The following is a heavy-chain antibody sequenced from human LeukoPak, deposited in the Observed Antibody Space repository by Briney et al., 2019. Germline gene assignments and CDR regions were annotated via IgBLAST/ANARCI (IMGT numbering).Heavy chain of an antibody. CDR1: GYTFTSYD. CDR2: MNPNSGNT. Sequence: ASVKVSCKASGYTFTSYDINWVRQAPGQGLEWMGWMNPNSGNTGYAQKFQGRVTMTTTTSISTAYMELTSLRSEDTAVYYCAREYQLLGTVSNYFDPWGQGTLVTVSS. J-gene: IGHJ5*02. V-gene: IGHV1-8*01. CDR3: AREYQLLGTVSNYFDP. D-gene: IGHD2-2*01.